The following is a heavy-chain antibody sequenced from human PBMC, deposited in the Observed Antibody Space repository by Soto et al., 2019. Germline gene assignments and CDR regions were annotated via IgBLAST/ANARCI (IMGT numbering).Heavy chain of an antibody. Sequence: SETLSLTCTVSGGSVSSGSYYWSWIRQPPGKGLEWIGYIYYSGSTNYNPSLKSRVTISVDTSKNQFSLKLSSVTAADTAVYYCAREVGYYDSSGYPPVYYYYGMDVWGQGTTVTVSS. D-gene: IGHD3-22*01. J-gene: IGHJ6*02. CDR1: GGSVSSGSYY. CDR2: IYYSGST. CDR3: AREVGYYDSSGYPPVYYYYGMDV. V-gene: IGHV4-61*01.